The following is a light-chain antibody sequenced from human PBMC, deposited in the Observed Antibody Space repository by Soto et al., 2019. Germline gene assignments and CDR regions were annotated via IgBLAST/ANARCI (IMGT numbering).Light chain of an antibody. CDR2: GAS. CDR1: QSFNIN. V-gene: IGKV3-15*01. J-gene: IGKJ2*01. CDR3: QQYAEWPPYT. Sequence: EIVMTQSPATLSVSPGERAILSCRTSQSFNINLAWYQQKPGQAPRLLIYGASTRARGIPARFSGSGSGTEFSLVISSLQLEDFAFYHCQQYAEWPPYTFGQGAKFDIK.